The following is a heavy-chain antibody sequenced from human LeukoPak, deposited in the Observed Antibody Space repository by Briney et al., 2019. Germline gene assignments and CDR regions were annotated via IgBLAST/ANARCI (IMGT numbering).Heavy chain of an antibody. V-gene: IGHV4-30-2*01. CDR2: IYHSGSI. J-gene: IGHJ4*02. CDR1: GGSISSGGYS. CDR3: ARLLYRYYFDY. Sequence: PSQTLSLTCAVSGGSISSGGYSWSWTRQPPGKGLEWIGYIYHSGSIYYNPSLKSRVTISVDRPKNQFSLKLSSVTAADTAVYYCARLLYRYYFDYWGQGTLVTVSS. D-gene: IGHD4-11*01.